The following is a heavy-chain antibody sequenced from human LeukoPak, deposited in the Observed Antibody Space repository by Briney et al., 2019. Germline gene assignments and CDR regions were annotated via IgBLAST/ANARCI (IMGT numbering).Heavy chain of an antibody. CDR3: ARGVAAAGLVY. D-gene: IGHD6-13*01. V-gene: IGHV3-53*01. CDR1: GFTVSSNY. J-gene: IGHJ4*02. Sequence: PGGSLRLSCAASGFTVSSNYMSWVRQAPGKGLEWVSVIYSGGTTYSADSLKGRFTISRNSSKNTVYLQMNSLRVDDTAVYYCARGVAAAGLVYWGQGTLVTVSS. CDR2: IYSGGTT.